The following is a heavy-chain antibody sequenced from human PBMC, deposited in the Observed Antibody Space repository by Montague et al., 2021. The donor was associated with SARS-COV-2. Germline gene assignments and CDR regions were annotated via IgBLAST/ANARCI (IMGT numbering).Heavy chain of an antibody. V-gene: IGHV2-70*11. CDR1: GFSLSTSGMC. Sequence: PPLVKPTQTLTLTCTFSGFSLSTSGMCVSWIRQPPGKALEWPARIDWDDDKYYSASLKTRLTISKNTSKNQVVLTMTNMDPVDTATYYCARISYDSGMGFDYWGQGTLVTVSS. J-gene: IGHJ4*02. D-gene: IGHD3-10*01. CDR3: ARISYDSGMGFDY. CDR2: IDWDDDK.